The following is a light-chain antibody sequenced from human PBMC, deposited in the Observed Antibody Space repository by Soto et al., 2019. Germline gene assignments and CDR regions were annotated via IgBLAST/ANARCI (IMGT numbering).Light chain of an antibody. CDR3: QTWGTYGV. V-gene: IGLV4-69*01. CDR2: LNSDGSH. CDR1: SGHSSYA. J-gene: IGLJ2*01. Sequence: QSVLTQSPSASASLGASVKLTCTLSSGHSSYAIAWHQQQPEKGPRYLMKLNSDGSHSKGDGIPDRFSGSSSGAEHYLTISSLQSEDEADYYCQTWGTYGVFGGGTKLTVL.